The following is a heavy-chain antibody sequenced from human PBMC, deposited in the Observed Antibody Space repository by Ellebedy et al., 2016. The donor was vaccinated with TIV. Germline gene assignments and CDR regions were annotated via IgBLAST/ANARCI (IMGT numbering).Heavy chain of an antibody. D-gene: IGHD1-1*01. CDR2: INSDGSGT. CDR1: GFTFSSYW. CDR3: ARDIPQRPNPARFDP. J-gene: IGHJ5*02. V-gene: IGHV3-74*01. Sequence: GESLKISCAASGFTFSSYWMNWVRQTPGKGLLWVSRINSDGSGTTYADSVKGRFTISRDNAKNTLFLQMNSLRAEDTAVYYCARDIPQRPNPARFDPWGQGTLVTVSS.